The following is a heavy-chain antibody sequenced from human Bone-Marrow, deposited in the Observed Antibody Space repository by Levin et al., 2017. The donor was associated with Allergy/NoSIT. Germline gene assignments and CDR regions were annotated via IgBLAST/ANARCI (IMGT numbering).Heavy chain of an antibody. J-gene: IGHJ3*01. CDR3: ARDVTDTSASYAFDV. CDR2: ISSSGISI. D-gene: IGHD2-21*02. V-gene: IGHV3-11*01. Sequence: SCEASGFSMRDYLMTWIRQAPGKGFEWISYISSSGISIYSADSVRGRFSISRDIATNSLYLQMTGLRVDDTAVYYCARDVTDTSASYAFDVWGPGTVVTVSS. CDR1: GFSMRDYL.